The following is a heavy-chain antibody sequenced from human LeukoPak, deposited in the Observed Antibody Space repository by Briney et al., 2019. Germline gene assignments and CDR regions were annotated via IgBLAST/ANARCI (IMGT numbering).Heavy chain of an antibody. V-gene: IGHV4-39*01. D-gene: IGHD5-24*01. Sequence: PSETLSLTCTVSGGSINSYNYYWGWIRQPPGEGLEWVGSLYYDGRSYFNPSLSNRVSISVDTSKNQFSLKLNSVTAADTAVYYCARSLADDYNFNFWGQGTPVTVSS. CDR3: ARSLADDYNFNF. CDR1: GGSINSYNYY. CDR2: LYYDGRS. J-gene: IGHJ4*02.